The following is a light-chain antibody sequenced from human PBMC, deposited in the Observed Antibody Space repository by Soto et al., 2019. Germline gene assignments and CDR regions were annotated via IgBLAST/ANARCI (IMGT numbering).Light chain of an antibody. CDR3: QQSYSTPRT. CDR1: QSISSY. CDR2: AAS. V-gene: IGKV1-39*01. J-gene: IGKJ1*01. Sequence: DIQMTQSPSSLSASVGDRVTITCRASQSISSYLNWYQQKPGKAPKLLIYAASSLQSGVPSRFSGSVSGTDFTLTISSLQPEDFATYYCQQSYSTPRTFGPGPKVDLK.